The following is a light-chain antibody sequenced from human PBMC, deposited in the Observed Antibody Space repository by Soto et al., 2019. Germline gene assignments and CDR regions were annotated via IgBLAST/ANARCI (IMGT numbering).Light chain of an antibody. Sequence: ETILTQSPATLSLSPGEGATLSCRASRSVSTSLAWYQQKPGQAPRLLIYGASIRATGIPARFSGSGSGTDFTLTISSLAPEDFAIYYCQQRTHWPGAFGQGTKLEIK. CDR3: QQRTHWPGA. CDR1: RSVSTS. J-gene: IGKJ2*01. CDR2: GAS. V-gene: IGKV3-11*01.